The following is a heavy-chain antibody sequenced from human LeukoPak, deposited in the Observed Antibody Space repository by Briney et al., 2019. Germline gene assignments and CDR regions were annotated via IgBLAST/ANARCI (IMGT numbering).Heavy chain of an antibody. Sequence: PGGSLRLSCAASGFSFSKASMSWVRQAPGKGLEWVSAISGSGGSTYYADSVKGRFTISRDNSKNTLYLQMNSLRAEDTAVYYCARGLILVVQGAIDYWGQGVLVTVSS. CDR1: GFSFSKAS. CDR2: ISGSGGST. CDR3: ARGLILVVQGAIDY. V-gene: IGHV3-23*01. D-gene: IGHD2-2*02. J-gene: IGHJ4*02.